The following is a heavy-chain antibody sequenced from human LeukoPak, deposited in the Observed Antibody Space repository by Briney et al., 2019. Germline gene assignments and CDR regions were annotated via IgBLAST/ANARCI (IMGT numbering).Heavy chain of an antibody. Sequence: PGGSLRLSCASSGFIFSNYIMTWVRQAPGKGLEWVSSISRDTHYIYYADSVKGRFTISRDNTKKSLYLQMNNLRAEDTALYYCARRMAARAFDIWGQGTMVTVSS. CDR1: GFIFSNYI. CDR2: ISRDTHYI. D-gene: IGHD5-24*01. V-gene: IGHV3-21*01. J-gene: IGHJ3*02. CDR3: ARRMAARAFDI.